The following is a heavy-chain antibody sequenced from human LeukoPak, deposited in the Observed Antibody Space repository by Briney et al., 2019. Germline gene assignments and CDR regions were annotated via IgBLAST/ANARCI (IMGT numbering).Heavy chain of an antibody. J-gene: IGHJ4*02. CDR1: GFTFSTYG. Sequence: SGGSLRLSCAASGFTFSTYGMSWVRQAPGKGLEWVSAISGGGGSTYYADSVKGRFTISRDNSNNTLYLQMNSLRVEDTAVYYCARRWSFDYWGQGTLVTVSS. CDR2: ISGGGGST. CDR3: ARRWSFDY. D-gene: IGHD6-13*01. V-gene: IGHV3-23*01.